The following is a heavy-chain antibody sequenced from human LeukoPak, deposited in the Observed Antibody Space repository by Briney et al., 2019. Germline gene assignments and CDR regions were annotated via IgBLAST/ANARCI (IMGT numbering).Heavy chain of an antibody. CDR2: YNPNSGDT. CDR1: GYISTGQF. J-gene: IGHJ4*02. CDR3: ARGGPRGNGFDY. V-gene: IGHV1-2*02. Sequence: ASVKVSCKAPGYISTGQFIHWVRQAPGQGLEWMAMYNPNSGDTTFSQRFQDRVTMTRDTSVNTAFMELSRLTSDDTAVYYCARGGPRGNGFDYWGQGTLVSVSS. D-gene: IGHD6-25*01.